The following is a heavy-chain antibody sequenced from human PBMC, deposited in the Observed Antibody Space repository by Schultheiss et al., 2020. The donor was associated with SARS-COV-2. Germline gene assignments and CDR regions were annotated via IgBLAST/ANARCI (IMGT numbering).Heavy chain of an antibody. CDR3: ARIPNYYYYGMDV. CDR2: IDWDDDK. Sequence: SGPTLVKPTQTLTLTCTLSGFSLSTSRVGVGWFRQPPGKALEWLGLIDWDDDKYYSTSLKTRLTISKDTSKNQVVLTMTNMDPVDTATYYCARIPNYYYYGMDVWGQGTTVTVSS. J-gene: IGHJ6*02. CDR1: GFSLSTSRVG. V-gene: IGHV2-70*01.